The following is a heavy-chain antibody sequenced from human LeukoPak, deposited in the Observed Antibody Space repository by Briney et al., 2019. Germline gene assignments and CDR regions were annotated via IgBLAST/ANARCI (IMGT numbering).Heavy chain of an antibody. CDR3: ATGSGSLGY. CDR2: FDREDGET. J-gene: IGHJ4*02. Sequence: ASVKVSCKVSGYTLTEISLHWVRQAPGKGLEWMGGFDREDGETMYAQKFQGRVTMTEDTSTDTAFMELSSLRSEDTAVYYCATGSGSLGYWGQGTLVTVSS. V-gene: IGHV1-24*01. D-gene: IGHD3-10*01. CDR1: GYTLTEIS.